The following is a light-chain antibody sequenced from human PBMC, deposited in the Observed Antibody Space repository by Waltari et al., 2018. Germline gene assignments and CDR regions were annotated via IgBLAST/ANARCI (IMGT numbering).Light chain of an antibody. Sequence: EIVLTQSPGTLSLSPGERATLSCRASQSVSSSHLAWYQQKPGQAPRLLIYGASSRATGIPDRFSGSGSGTDFTLTISRLEPEDFAVYYCQQYGSSSVTFGQGTKVEIK. J-gene: IGKJ1*01. CDR1: QSVSSSH. CDR3: QQYGSSSVT. V-gene: IGKV3-20*01. CDR2: GAS.